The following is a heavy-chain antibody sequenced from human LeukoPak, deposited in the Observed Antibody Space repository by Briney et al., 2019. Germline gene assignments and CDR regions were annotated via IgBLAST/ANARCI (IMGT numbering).Heavy chain of an antibody. J-gene: IGHJ4*02. D-gene: IGHD6-19*01. CDR3: ARDWFDSGWYLDH. CDR1: GFTFSSFG. V-gene: IGHV3-30*03. Sequence: GGSLRLSCAASGFTFSSFGMHWVRQAPGRGLEWVALLSFDGNHQFYADSVKGRSTLSRDNFKNMVFLEMTSLRVEDTAVYYCARDWFDSGWYLDHWGQGALVTVSS. CDR2: LSFDGNHQ.